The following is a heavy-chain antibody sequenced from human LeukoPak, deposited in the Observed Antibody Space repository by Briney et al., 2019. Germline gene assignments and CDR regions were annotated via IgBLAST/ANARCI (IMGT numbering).Heavy chain of an antibody. Sequence: SETLSLTCTVPGGSISSYYWSWIPQPSGKGLVWIGRIYTSGSTNYSPSLKSRVTIPVDTSQNHSSPAIGSLTGPGQAVSYRARQHFLMRSLDACGKGTTGTASS. V-gene: IGHV4-4*07. J-gene: IGHJ6*04. D-gene: IGHD6-13*01. CDR1: GGSISSYY. CDR3: ARQHFLMRSLDA. CDR2: IYTSGST.